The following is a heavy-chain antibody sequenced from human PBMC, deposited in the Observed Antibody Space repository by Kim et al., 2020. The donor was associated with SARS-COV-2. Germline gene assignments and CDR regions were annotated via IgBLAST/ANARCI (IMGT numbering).Heavy chain of an antibody. J-gene: IGHJ6*02. CDR3: ARAPYYDILTGYSTHGPLYGMDV. V-gene: IGHV4-59*13. CDR2: IYYSGST. D-gene: IGHD3-9*01. Sequence: SETLSLTCTVSGGSISSYYWSWIRQPPGKGLEWIGYIYYSGSTNYNPSLKSRVTISVYTSKNQFSLKLSSVTAADTAVYYCARAPYYDILTGYSTHGPLYGMDVWGQGTTVTVSS. CDR1: GGSISSYY.